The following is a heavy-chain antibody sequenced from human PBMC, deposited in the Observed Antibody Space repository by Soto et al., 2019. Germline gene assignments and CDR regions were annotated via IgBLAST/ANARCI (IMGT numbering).Heavy chain of an antibody. J-gene: IGHJ6*02. D-gene: IGHD2-15*01. CDR1: GYTFTSYA. CDR2: INAGNGNT. CDR3: ASEILGYYYYYGMDV. V-gene: IGHV1-3*01. Sequence: AASVKVSCKASGYTFTSYAMHWVRQAPGQRLEWMGWINAGNGNTKYSQKFQGRVTITRDTSASTAYMELSSLRSEDTAVYYCASEILGYYYYYGMDVWGQGTTVTVSS.